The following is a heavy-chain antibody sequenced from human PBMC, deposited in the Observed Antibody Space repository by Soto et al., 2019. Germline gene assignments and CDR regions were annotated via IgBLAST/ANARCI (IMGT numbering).Heavy chain of an antibody. CDR2: TDPSDSQT. Sequence: GESLKISCTGSGYIFAGYWITWVRETRGKGLEWMGRTDPSDSQTYYSRSFRGHVTISVTKSITTVFLQWSSLRASDTAMYYCAREGGQWRSRYYYGMDVWGQGTTVTVSS. CDR1: GYIFAGYW. J-gene: IGHJ6*02. V-gene: IGHV5-10-1*01. CDR3: AREGGQWRSRYYYGMDV. D-gene: IGHD6-19*01.